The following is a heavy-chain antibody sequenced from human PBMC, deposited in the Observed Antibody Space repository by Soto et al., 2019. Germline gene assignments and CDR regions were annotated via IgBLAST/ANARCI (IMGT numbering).Heavy chain of an antibody. V-gene: IGHV3-21*01. J-gene: IGHJ4*02. CDR1: GFTFSSYS. CDR3: ARGSLGFGDLFDFDY. Sequence: EVQLVESGGGLVKPGGSLRLSCAASGFTFSSYSMNWVRQAPGKGLEWVSSISSSSSYIYYADSVKGRFTISRDNAKNSLYLQMNSPRAEDTAVYYCARGSLGFGDLFDFDYWGQGTLVTVSS. D-gene: IGHD3-10*01. CDR2: ISSSSSYI.